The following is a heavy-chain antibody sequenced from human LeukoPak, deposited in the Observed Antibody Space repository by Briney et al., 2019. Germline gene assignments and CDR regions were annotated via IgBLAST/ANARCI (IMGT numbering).Heavy chain of an antibody. CDR3: ARGHRYRSSGAGGY. J-gene: IGHJ4*02. CDR2: INHSGST. D-gene: IGHD6-19*01. CDR1: GGSFSGYY. V-gene: IGHV4-34*01. Sequence: SETLSLTCAVYGGSFSGYYWSWIRQPPGKGLEWIGEINHSGSTNYNPSLKSRVTISVDTSKNQFSLKLSSVTAADTAVYYCARGHRYRSSGAGGYWGQGTLVTVSS.